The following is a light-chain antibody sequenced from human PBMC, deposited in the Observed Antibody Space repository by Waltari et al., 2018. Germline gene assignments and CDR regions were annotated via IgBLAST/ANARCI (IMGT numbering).Light chain of an antibody. Sequence: DIQMTQSPSSLSASVGDRVTITCRASQSISSYLNWYQQKPGKAPKLRIYAASSLQSGVPSRFSGSGSGTDCNRTISSLQPEDFATYYCQQSYSTPYTFGQGTKLEIK. CDR1: QSISSY. J-gene: IGKJ2*01. CDR2: AAS. CDR3: QQSYSTPYT. V-gene: IGKV1-39*01.